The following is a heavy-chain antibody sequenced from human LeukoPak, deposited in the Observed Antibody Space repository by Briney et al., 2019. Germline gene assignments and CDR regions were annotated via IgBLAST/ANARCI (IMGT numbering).Heavy chain of an antibody. CDR1: GFTFSSYE. Sequence: GGSLRLSCAASGFTFSSYEMNWVRQAPGKGLEWVSYISSSGSTIYYADSVKGRFTISRDNSKNTLYLQMNSLRAEDTAVYYCARAPPRMYYFDYWGQGTLVTVSS. CDR3: ARAPPRMYYFDY. V-gene: IGHV3-48*03. D-gene: IGHD2/OR15-2a*01. CDR2: ISSSGSTI. J-gene: IGHJ4*02.